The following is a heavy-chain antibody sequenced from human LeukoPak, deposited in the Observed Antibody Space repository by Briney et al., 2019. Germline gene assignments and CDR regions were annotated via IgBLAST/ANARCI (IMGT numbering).Heavy chain of an antibody. J-gene: IGHJ6*02. Sequence: PSETLSLTCTVSGGSISSYYWSWIRQPPGKGLEWIGYIYYSGSTNYNPSLKSRVTISVDTSKNQFSLKLSSVTAADTAVYYCARQGNPGAAGPPVYGMDVWGQGTTVTVSS. D-gene: IGHD6-13*01. CDR2: IYYSGST. CDR1: GGSISSYY. CDR3: ARQGNPGAAGPPVYGMDV. V-gene: IGHV4-59*08.